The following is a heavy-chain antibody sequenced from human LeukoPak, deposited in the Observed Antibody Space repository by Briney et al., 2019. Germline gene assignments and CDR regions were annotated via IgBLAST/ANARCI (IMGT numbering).Heavy chain of an antibody. V-gene: IGHV3-23*01. Sequence: GGSLRLSCEASGFTFSSYAMAWVRQAPGKGLEWVSSITIGGGRTYYADSVKGRFTISRDNSKNTLYLQMNSLRAEDTAVYYCAKEEGHNYYYYGMDVWGQGTTVTVSS. CDR1: GFTFSSYA. CDR3: AKEEGHNYYYYGMDV. CDR2: ITIGGGRT. J-gene: IGHJ6*02.